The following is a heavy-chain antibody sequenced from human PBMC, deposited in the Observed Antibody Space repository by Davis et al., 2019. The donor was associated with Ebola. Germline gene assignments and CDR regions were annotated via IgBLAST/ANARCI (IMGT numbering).Heavy chain of an antibody. J-gene: IGHJ4*02. CDR2: IGTAGDT. CDR3: AKLNTVTTWPVVGY. CDR1: GFTFSSYD. D-gene: IGHD4-11*01. Sequence: GGSLRLSCAASGFTFSSYDMHWVRQATGKGLEWVSAIGTAGDTYYPGSVKGRFTISRENAKNSLYLQMNSLRAEDTAVYYCAKLNTVTTWPVVGYWGQGTLVTVPS. V-gene: IGHV3-13*01.